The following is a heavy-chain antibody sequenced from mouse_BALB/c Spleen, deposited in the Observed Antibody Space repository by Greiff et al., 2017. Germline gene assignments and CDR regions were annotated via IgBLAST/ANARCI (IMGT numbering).Heavy chain of an antibody. V-gene: IGHV5-9-4*01. CDR1: GFTFSSYA. D-gene: IGHD1-1*01. Sequence: EVKLVESGGGLVKPGGSLKLSCAASGFTFSSYAMSWVRQSPEKRLEWVAEISSGGSYTYYPDTVTGRFTISRDNAKNTLYLEMSSLRSEDTAMYYCARVLITPYYFDYWGQGTTLTVSS. CDR3: ARVLITPYYFDY. CDR2: ISSGGSYT. J-gene: IGHJ2*01.